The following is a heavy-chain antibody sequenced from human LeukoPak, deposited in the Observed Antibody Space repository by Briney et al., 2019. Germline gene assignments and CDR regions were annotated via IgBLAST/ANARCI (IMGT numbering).Heavy chain of an antibody. Sequence: QPGGSLRLSCAASGFTFSSYGMHWVRQAPGKGLEWVAVISYDGSNKYYADSVKGRFTISRDNAKNSLYLQMNSLRAEDTAVYYCARDRPAGYSSSWYVGYFQHWGQGTLVTVSS. J-gene: IGHJ1*01. V-gene: IGHV3-30*03. CDR3: ARDRPAGYSSSWYVGYFQH. CDR2: ISYDGSNK. D-gene: IGHD6-13*01. CDR1: GFTFSSYG.